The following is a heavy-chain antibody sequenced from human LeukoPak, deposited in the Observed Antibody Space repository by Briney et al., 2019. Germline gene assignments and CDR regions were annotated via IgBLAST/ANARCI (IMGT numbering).Heavy chain of an antibody. CDR1: GFTFSSYW. D-gene: IGHD4-4*01. V-gene: IGHV3-74*03. CDR2: IKKDGFFS. CDR3: ATDLDYTFDY. Sequence: GESLRLSCAVSGFTFSSYWMHWVRQVPGKGLVWISLIKKDGFFSTYADSVKGRFTISRDDAKNTLYLQMDSLRADDTAVYYCATDLDYTFDYWGRGTLVTVSS. J-gene: IGHJ4*02.